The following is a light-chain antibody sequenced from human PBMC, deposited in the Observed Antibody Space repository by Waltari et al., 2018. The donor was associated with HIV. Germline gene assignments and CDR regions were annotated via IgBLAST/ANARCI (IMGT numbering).Light chain of an antibody. CDR3: AAYAGNNIVI. J-gene: IGLJ2*01. CDR2: DVN. Sequence: QSALTQPPSASGSPGQSVTVSCTGTSSDIGYFNYVSWYQQHPGKAPKLLIYDVNKRPSGVPDRFSASESGATASLTVSGLRAEDEADYYCAAYAGNNIVIFGGGTKVTV. V-gene: IGLV2-8*01. CDR1: SSDIGYFNY.